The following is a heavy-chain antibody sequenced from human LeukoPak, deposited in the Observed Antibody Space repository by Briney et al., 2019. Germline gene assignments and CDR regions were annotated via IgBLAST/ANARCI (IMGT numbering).Heavy chain of an antibody. CDR3: VKDHGAYYYASGSNFDY. Sequence: GGSLRLSCAASGFTVSSNYMSGVRQAPGKGLEWVSVIYSGGSTYYADSVKGRFTISRDNSKNTLFLQTSSLRAEDTAVYYCVKDHGAYYYASGSNFDYWGQGTLVTVSS. J-gene: IGHJ4*02. CDR2: IYSGGST. D-gene: IGHD3-10*01. CDR1: GFTVSSNY. V-gene: IGHV3-66*02.